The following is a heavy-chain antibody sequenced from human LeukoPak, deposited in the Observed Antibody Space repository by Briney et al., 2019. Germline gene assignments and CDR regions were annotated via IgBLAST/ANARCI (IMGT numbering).Heavy chain of an antibody. V-gene: IGHV4-59*01. D-gene: IGHD3-10*01. Sequence: PSETLSLTCTVSGGSISSYYWSWIRQPPGKGLEWIGYIYYSGSTNYNPSLKSRVTISVDTSKNQFSLKLSSVTAADTAVYYCARDSEGGFGELFSDYWGQGTLVTVSS. CDR3: ARDSEGGFGELFSDY. CDR1: GGSISSYY. CDR2: IYYSGST. J-gene: IGHJ4*02.